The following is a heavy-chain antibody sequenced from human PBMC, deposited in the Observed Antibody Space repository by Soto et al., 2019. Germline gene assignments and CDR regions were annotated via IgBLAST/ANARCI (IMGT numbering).Heavy chain of an antibody. Sequence: EVQLLESGGGLVQPGGSLRLSCSASGFSVSTYAINWVRQAPGKGLEWVSVITGSANTTYYADSVKGRFTISRDNSKNTLYLQMNSLRADDTAVYYCAKGRNDFDYWGQGTLVTVSS. V-gene: IGHV3-23*01. CDR1: GFSVSTYA. CDR3: AKGRNDFDY. J-gene: IGHJ4*02. D-gene: IGHD4-4*01. CDR2: ITGSANTT.